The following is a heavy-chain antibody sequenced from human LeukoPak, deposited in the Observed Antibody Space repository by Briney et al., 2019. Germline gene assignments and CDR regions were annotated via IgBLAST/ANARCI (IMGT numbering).Heavy chain of an antibody. D-gene: IGHD2-2*01. Sequence: TGGPLRLSCAASGFTFGSYDMHWVRQTTGKGLEWVSAIDTAGGQYYPDSVRGRFTISRDNSKNTLYVQMNSLRAEDTALYYCAKRGAYCGSASCLPDYWGQGTLVTVSS. V-gene: IGHV3-13*04. CDR3: AKRGAYCGSASCLPDY. CDR1: GFTFGSYD. CDR2: IDTAGGQ. J-gene: IGHJ4*02.